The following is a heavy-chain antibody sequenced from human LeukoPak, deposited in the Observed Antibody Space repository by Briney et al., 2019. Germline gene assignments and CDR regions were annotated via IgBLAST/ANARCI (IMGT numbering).Heavy chain of an antibody. Sequence: GESLQISSKGSGYGFTSYWIGWGRQMPGKGMGWMGIIYPGESDTRYSPSFQGQVTISADKSISTAYLQWSSLKASDTAMYYCARQGPRPSLTGGSAFDIWGQGTMVTVSS. J-gene: IGHJ3*02. V-gene: IGHV5-51*01. CDR3: ARQGPRPSLTGGSAFDI. CDR2: IYPGESDT. CDR1: GYGFTSYW. D-gene: IGHD3-9*01.